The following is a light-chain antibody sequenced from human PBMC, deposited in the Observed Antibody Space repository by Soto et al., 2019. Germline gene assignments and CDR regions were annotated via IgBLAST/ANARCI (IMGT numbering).Light chain of an antibody. Sequence: DIQMTQSPSTLSASVGDRVTIACRASQSISGWLAWYQQRSGKAHKLLIYKASTLESGVPSRFSGSGSGTEFTLTISSLQPDDFATYYCQQYDSYPLTFRGGTKVEIK. V-gene: IGKV1-5*03. J-gene: IGKJ4*01. CDR3: QQYDSYPLT. CDR1: QSISGW. CDR2: KAS.